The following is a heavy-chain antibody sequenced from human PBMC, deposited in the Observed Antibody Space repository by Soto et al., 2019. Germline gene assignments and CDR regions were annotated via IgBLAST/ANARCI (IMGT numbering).Heavy chain of an antibody. V-gene: IGHV1-18*01. CDR1: GGTFSSYA. J-gene: IGHJ4*02. D-gene: IGHD2-2*01. CDR3: ARDATRYCSSTSCYAGDY. Sequence: GASVKVSCKASGGTFSSYAISWVRQAPGQGLEWMGWISAYNGNTNYAQKLQGRVTMTTDTSTSTAYMELRSLRSDDTAVYYCARDATRYCSSTSCYAGDYWGQGTLVTVSS. CDR2: ISAYNGNT.